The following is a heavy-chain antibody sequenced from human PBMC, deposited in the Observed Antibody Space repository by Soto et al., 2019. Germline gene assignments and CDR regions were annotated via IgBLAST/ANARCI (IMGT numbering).Heavy chain of an antibody. CDR3: ARDMGLSGYASDFDY. CDR2: INQGGSEK. D-gene: IGHD5-12*01. Sequence: GGSLRLSCAASGFTFSTYWMNWVRQAPWKGLEWVAIINQGGSEKYYVDSVKGRFTVSRDNARNSLYLQMNSLRAEDTAVYYCARDMGLSGYASDFDYRGKGTLVTVSS. CDR1: GFTFSTYW. V-gene: IGHV3-7*01. J-gene: IGHJ4*02.